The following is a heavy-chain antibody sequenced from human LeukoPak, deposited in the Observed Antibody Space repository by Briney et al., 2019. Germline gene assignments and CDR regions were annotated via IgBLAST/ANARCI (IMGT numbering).Heavy chain of an antibody. CDR3: AKGVYGGNHHFDY. J-gene: IGHJ4*02. D-gene: IGHD4-23*01. CDR2: ISGSGGST. CDR1: GFTFSSYG. Sequence: PGGTLRLSCAASGFTFSSYGMSWLRQAPGKGLEWVSAISGSGGSTYYADPVKGRFTIYRDNSKNTLYLQMNSLRAEDTAVYYCAKGVYGGNHHFDYWGQGTLVTVSS. V-gene: IGHV3-23*01.